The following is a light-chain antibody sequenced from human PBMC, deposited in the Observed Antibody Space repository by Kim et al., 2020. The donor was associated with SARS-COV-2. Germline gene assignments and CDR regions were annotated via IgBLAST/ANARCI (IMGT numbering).Light chain of an antibody. J-gene: IGKJ1*01. V-gene: IGKV1-27*01. CDR1: QGISND. CDR2: AAS. Sequence: ASVGDRLTITCRASQGISNDLAWYQQKPGKVPKLLIFAASALQSGVPSRFSGSGSGTDFTLTISSLQPEYVATYYCQKYNGAPWTFGQGTKVEIK. CDR3: QKYNGAPWT.